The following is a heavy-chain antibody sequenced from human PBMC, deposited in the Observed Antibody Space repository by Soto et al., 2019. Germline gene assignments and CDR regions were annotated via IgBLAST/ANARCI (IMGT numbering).Heavy chain of an antibody. D-gene: IGHD2-2*01. CDR1: GFTFDDYA. CDR3: AKDITSLGYCSSTSCPNAFDI. CDR2: ISWNSGSI. V-gene: IGHV3-9*01. Sequence: PGGSLRLSCAASGFTFDDYAMHWVRQAPGKGLEWVSGISWNSGSIGYADSVKGRFTISRDNAKSSLYLQMNSLRAEDTALYYCAKDITSLGYCSSTSCPNAFDIWGQGTMVTVSS. J-gene: IGHJ3*02.